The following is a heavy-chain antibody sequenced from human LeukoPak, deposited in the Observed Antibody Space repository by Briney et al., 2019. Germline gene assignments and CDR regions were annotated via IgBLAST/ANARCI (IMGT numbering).Heavy chain of an antibody. Sequence: SQTLSLACAVSGGSISSGDYYWSWIRQPPGKGLEWIGYMYYSGSTYYNPPLKRRVTISVDTSKNQFSLKLSSVTAADTAVYYCARPYYYDSRIDPWGQGTLVTVSS. CDR3: ARPYYYDSRIDP. CDR1: GGSISSGDYY. V-gene: IGHV4-30-4*01. CDR2: MYYSGST. J-gene: IGHJ5*02. D-gene: IGHD3-22*01.